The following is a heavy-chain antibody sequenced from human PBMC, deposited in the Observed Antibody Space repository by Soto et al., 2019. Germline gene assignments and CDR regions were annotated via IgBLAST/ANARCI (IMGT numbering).Heavy chain of an antibody. J-gene: IGHJ3*02. CDR1: GFTFSSYA. CDR3: AKGALWNPWAFDI. D-gene: IGHD1-1*01. CDR2: ISCSGGST. Sequence: EVQLLESGGGLVQPGGSLRLSCAASGFTFSSYAMSWVRQAPGKGLEWVSAISCSGGSTYSADSVKGRFTISRDNSKNTLYLPMNSLRAEDTAVYYCAKGALWNPWAFDIWGQGTMVTVSS. V-gene: IGHV3-23*01.